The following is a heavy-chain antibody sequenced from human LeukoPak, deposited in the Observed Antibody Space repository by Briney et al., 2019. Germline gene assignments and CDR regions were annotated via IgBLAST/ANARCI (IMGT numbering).Heavy chain of an antibody. CDR2: INHSGST. CDR1: GGSFSGYY. D-gene: IGHD5-24*01. J-gene: IGHJ4*02. Sequence: SETLSLTRAVYGGSFSGYYWSWIRQPPGKGLEWIGEINHSGSTNYNPSLKSRVTISVDTSKNQFSLKLSSVTAADTAVYYCARGSGGIGIYGRWLQRGGFDYWGQGTLVTVSS. CDR3: ARGSGGIGIYGRWLQRGGFDY. V-gene: IGHV4-34*01.